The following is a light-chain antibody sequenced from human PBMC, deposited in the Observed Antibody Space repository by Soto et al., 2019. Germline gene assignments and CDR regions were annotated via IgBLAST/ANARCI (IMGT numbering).Light chain of an antibody. CDR1: QSISSW. Sequence: DIQMTQSPSTLSASVGDRVTITCRASQSISSWLAWYQQKPGRLPRLLIYRASTLESGVPSRFSGSGSGTEFTLTISSLQPDDFATYYCQQYNSYSKTFGQGTKV. CDR2: RAS. V-gene: IGKV1-5*03. CDR3: QQYNSYSKT. J-gene: IGKJ1*01.